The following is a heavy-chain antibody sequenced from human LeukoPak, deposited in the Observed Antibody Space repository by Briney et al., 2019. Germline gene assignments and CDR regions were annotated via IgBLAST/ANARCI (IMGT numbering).Heavy chain of an antibody. Sequence: GGSLRLSCAASGFTFSSYSMNWVRQAPGKGLEWVSTISGSGGSTYYADSVKGRFTISRDNSKNTLYLQMNTLSAEDTAVYYCAKSVYFYITVDYWGQGTLVTVSS. CDR2: ISGSGGST. J-gene: IGHJ4*02. CDR3: AKSVYFYITVDY. CDR1: GFTFSSYS. V-gene: IGHV3-23*01. D-gene: IGHD2-8*01.